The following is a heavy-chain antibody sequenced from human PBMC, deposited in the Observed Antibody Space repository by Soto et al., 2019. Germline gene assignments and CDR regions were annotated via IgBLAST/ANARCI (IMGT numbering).Heavy chain of an antibody. V-gene: IGHV1-69*13. CDR3: ARDTAYYYDSSGYYSCDY. Sequence: ASVKVSCKASGGTFSSYAISWVRQAPGQGLEWMGGIIPIFGTADYAQKFQGRVTITADESTSTAYMELSSLRSEDTAVYYCARDTAYYYDSSGYYSCDYWGQGTLVTVSS. J-gene: IGHJ4*02. CDR2: IIPIFGTA. CDR1: GGTFSSYA. D-gene: IGHD3-22*01.